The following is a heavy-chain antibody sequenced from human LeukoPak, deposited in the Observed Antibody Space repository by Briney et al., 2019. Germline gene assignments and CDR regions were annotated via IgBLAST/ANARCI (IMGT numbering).Heavy chain of an antibody. D-gene: IGHD2-2*01. CDR2: ISYDGSNE. CDR1: GFTFSSYV. J-gene: IGHJ6*03. Sequence: PGGSLRLSCAASGFTFSSYVMHWVRQAPGKGLEWVAIISYDGSNEYYADSVKGRFTISRDNSKNTLYLQMNSLRAEDTAVYYCAREGCSSTSCRVRYYYYYMDVWGKGTTVTVSS. V-gene: IGHV3-30*04. CDR3: AREGCSSTSCRVRYYYYYMDV.